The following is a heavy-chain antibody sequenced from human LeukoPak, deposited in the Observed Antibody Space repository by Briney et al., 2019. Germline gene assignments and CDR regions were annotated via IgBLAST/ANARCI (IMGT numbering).Heavy chain of an antibody. D-gene: IGHD3-10*01. V-gene: IGHV4-34*01. J-gene: IGHJ5*02. Sequence: SETLSLTCAVYGGSFSGYYWSWIRQPPGKGLEWIGEINHSGSTHYNPSLKSRVTISVDTSKNQFSLKLSSVTAADTAVYYCARRSLIGSGSYRAFDPWGQGTLVTVSS. CDR1: GGSFSGYY. CDR2: INHSGST. CDR3: ARRSLIGSGSYRAFDP.